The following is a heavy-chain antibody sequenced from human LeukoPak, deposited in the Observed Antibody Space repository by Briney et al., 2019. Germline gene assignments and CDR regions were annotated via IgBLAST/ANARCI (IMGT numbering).Heavy chain of an antibody. CDR3: ARRGSPGGFDI. CDR2: INPNSGGT. Sequence: ASVKVSCKASGYTFTGYYIHWLRQAPGQGLEWMGFINPNSGGTNYAQKFQGRVTMTRDTSISTAYMELSRLRSDDTAVYYCARRGSPGGFDIWGQGTMVTVSS. V-gene: IGHV1-2*02. D-gene: IGHD1-26*01. CDR1: GYTFTGYY. J-gene: IGHJ3*02.